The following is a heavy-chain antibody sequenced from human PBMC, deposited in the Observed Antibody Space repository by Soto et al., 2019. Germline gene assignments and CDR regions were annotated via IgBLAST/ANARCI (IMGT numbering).Heavy chain of an antibody. D-gene: IGHD4-17*01. CDR3: ARDYGESGY. CDR1: GFTFTTYA. Sequence: EVQILQSGGGLVQPGESLRLSCAASGFTFTTYAMTWIRQAPGKGLEWVASISGSGQSANYSDSAKGRFVLSRDNSKDEVFLEMTSLRVGDSDVYFCARDYGESGYWGQGTLVTVSS. CDR2: ISGSGQSA. V-gene: IGHV3-23*01. J-gene: IGHJ1*01.